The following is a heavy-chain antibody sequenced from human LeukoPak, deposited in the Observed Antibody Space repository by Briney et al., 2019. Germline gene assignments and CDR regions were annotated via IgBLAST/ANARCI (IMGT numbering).Heavy chain of an antibody. Sequence: SETLSLTCAVSSGSIFSSNWWSWVRQPPGKGLEWIGQIFHSGSTSYSPSLKSRVTISVDKSKNQFSLRLTSVTAADTAVYYCAKYYYGSGSYRCALDYWGQGTLVTVSS. CDR3: AKYYYGSGSYRCALDY. J-gene: IGHJ4*02. CDR2: IFHSGST. D-gene: IGHD3-10*01. V-gene: IGHV4-4*02. CDR1: SGSIFSSNW.